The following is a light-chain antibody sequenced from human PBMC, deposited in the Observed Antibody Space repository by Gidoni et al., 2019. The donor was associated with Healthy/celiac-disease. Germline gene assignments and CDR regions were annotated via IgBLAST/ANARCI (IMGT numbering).Light chain of an antibody. CDR3: QQYGSSPRT. CDR1: QSVSSSY. Sequence: EIVLTQSPGPLSLSPGERATLPCRASQSVSSSYLAWYQQKPGQAPRLLIYGASSRATGSPDRFSGSGSGTDFTLTISRLEPEDFAVYYCQQYGSSPRTFGHXTKVEIK. J-gene: IGKJ1*01. CDR2: GAS. V-gene: IGKV3-20*01.